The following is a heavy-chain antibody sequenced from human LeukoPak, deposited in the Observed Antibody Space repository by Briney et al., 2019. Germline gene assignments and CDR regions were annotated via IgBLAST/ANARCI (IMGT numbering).Heavy chain of an antibody. Sequence: SETLSLTCTVSGGSISSNSYYWGWIRQPPGKGLEWIGSIYYSGSTYYNPSLKSRVSISVDTSKNQFSLKLSSVTAADTAVYYCAKIITENLRRFDYWGQGTLVTVSS. V-gene: IGHV4-39*01. J-gene: IGHJ4*02. CDR1: GGSISSNSYY. D-gene: IGHD1-20*01. CDR3: AKIITENLRRFDY. CDR2: IYYSGST.